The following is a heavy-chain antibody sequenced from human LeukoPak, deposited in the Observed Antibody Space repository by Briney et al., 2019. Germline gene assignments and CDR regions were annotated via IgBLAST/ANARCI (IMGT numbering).Heavy chain of an antibody. CDR3: AKRRGYSATGYYGMDV. D-gene: IGHD5-12*01. J-gene: IGHJ6*02. CDR2: ISNFGGET. Sequence: GGSLRLSCAVSGFTFNNYAMSWVRQAPGKGLEWVSSISNFGGETYYADSVNGRFTISRDNSKNTLYVQMNNLRAEDTAVYYCAKRRGYSATGYYGMDVWGQGTTVTVSS. CDR1: GFTFNNYA. V-gene: IGHV3-23*01.